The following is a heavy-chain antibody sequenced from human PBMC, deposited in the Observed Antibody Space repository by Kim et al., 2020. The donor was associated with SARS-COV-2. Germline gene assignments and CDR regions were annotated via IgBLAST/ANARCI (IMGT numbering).Heavy chain of an antibody. CDR1: GFTFGDYA. J-gene: IGHJ6*02. CDR3: TRDDTAMVFYYGMDV. D-gene: IGHD5-18*01. Sequence: GGSLRLSCTASGFTFGDYAMSWVRQAPGKGLEWVGFIRSKAYGGTTEYAASVKGRFTISRDDSKSIAYLQMNSLKTEDTAVYYCTRDDTAMVFYYGMDVWGQGTTVTVSS. V-gene: IGHV3-49*04. CDR2: IRSKAYGGTT.